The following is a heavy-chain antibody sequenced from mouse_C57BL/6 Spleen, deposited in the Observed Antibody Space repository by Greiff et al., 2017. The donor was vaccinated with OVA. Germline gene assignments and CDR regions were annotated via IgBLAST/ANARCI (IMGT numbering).Heavy chain of an antibody. CDR3: ARSGDGYCWFAY. Sequence: VQLQQSGPELVKPGASVKISCKASGYAFSSSWMNWVKQRPGKGLEWIGRIYPGDGDTNYNGKFKGKATLTADKSSSTAYMQLSSLTSEDSAVYFCARSGDGYCWFAYWGQGTLVTVSA. CDR1: GYAFSSSW. V-gene: IGHV1-82*01. J-gene: IGHJ3*01. D-gene: IGHD2-3*01. CDR2: IYPGDGDT.